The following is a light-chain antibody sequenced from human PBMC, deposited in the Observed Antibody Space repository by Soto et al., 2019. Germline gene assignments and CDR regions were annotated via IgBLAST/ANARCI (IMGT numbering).Light chain of an antibody. Sequence: ETVMTQSPATLSVSPGERATLSCRASQSVRTKLAWYQQKPGQAPRLLIYGASSRATGIPARLSGSGSGTEFTLTISSLQSEDSGVYYCQQYNKWPAEITFGQGTRLEIK. V-gene: IGKV3D-15*01. CDR3: QQYNKWPAEIT. J-gene: IGKJ5*01. CDR1: QSVRTK. CDR2: GAS.